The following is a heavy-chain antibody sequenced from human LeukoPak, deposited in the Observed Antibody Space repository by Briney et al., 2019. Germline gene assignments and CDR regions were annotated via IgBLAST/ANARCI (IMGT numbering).Heavy chain of an antibody. D-gene: IGHD2-2*02. CDR3: ARDHPLRYCSSTSCYTDLYYYGMDV. CDR2: ISSSSSYI. J-gene: IGHJ6*02. V-gene: IGHV3-21*01. Sequence: GGSLRLSCAASGFTFSSYSMNWGRQAPGKGLEWVSSISSSSSYIYYADAVKGRFTISRDNAKNSLYLQMNSLRAEDTAVYYCARDHPLRYCSSTSCYTDLYYYGMDVWGQGTTVTVSS. CDR1: GFTFSSYS.